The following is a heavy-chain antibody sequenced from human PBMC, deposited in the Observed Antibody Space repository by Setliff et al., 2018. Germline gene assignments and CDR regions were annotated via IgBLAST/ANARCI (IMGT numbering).Heavy chain of an antibody. V-gene: IGHV3-21*01. CDR2: FSGSNEYI. J-gene: IGHJ4*02. D-gene: IGHD5-12*01. CDR3: AGSRAWIPIFDS. Sequence: LRLSCVVSGVVFRNYHLNWVRQTPEKGLEWVSSFSGSNEYIKYADSVKGRFTISRDSAENAVYLQMNNLSAEDTAVYYCAGSRAWIPIFDSWGQGILVTVSS. CDR1: GVVFRNYH.